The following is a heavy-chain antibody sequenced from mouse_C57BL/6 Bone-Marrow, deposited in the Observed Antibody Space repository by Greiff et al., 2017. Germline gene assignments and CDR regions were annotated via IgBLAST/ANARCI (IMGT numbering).Heavy chain of an antibody. J-gene: IGHJ3*01. V-gene: IGHV1-59*01. Sequence: QVQLQQPGAELVRPGTSVKLSCKASGYTFTSYWMHWVKQRPGQGLEWIGVIDPSDSYPNYNQKFKGKATLTVDTSSSTAYMQLSSLTSEDSAVYYCAHSSGTWFAYWGQGTLVTVSA. CDR1: GYTFTSYW. D-gene: IGHD3-2*02. CDR2: IDPSDSYP. CDR3: AHSSGTWFAY.